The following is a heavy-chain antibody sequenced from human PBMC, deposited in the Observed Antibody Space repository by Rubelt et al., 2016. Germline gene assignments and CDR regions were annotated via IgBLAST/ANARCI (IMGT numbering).Heavy chain of an antibody. Sequence: QVQLQESGPGLVKPSQTLSLTCTVSGGSISSGGYYWSWIRQHPGKGLEWIGYIYYSGSTYYNPSLRCGVTISVDTSKNQFSLKLSAVTAADTAVYYCASRTKGYDSSGYSFEDYWGQGTLVTVSS. D-gene: IGHD3-22*01. CDR2: IYYSGST. J-gene: IGHJ4*02. CDR3: ASRTKGYDSSGYSFEDY. CDR1: GGSISSGGYY. V-gene: IGHV4-31*03.